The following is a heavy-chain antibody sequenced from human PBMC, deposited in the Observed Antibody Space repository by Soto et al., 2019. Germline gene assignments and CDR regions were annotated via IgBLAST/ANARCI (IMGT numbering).Heavy chain of an antibody. CDR2: ISSSSSYI. V-gene: IGHV3-21*01. J-gene: IGHJ4*02. D-gene: IGHD3-22*01. CDR1: GFTFSSYS. CDR3: ARVHYYDRCGYYL. Sequence: EVQLVESGGGLVKPGGSLRLSCAASGFTFSSYSMNWVRQAPGKGLEWVSSISSSSSYIYYADSVKGRFTISRDNAKNSLYLQMNSLRAEDTALDYCARVHYYDRCGYYLWGQGTLVTVSS.